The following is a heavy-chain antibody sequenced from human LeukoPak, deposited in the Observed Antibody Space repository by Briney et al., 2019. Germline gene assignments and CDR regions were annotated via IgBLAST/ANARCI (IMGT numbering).Heavy chain of an antibody. CDR1: GFTFSSYA. D-gene: IGHD1-26*01. V-gene: IGHV3-30-3*01. CDR3: ARDGDSGSYLGYYFDY. Sequence: GGSLRLSCAASGFTFSSYAMHWVRQAPGKGPEWVAVISYDGSNKYYADSVKGRFTISRDNSKNTLYLQMNSLRAEDTAVYYCARDGDSGSYLGYYFDYWGQGTLVTVSS. CDR2: ISYDGSNK. J-gene: IGHJ4*02.